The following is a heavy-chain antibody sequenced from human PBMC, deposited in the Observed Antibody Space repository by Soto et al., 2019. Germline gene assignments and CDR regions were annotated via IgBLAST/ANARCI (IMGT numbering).Heavy chain of an antibody. Sequence: GESLKISCKGSGYSFTIYWIGWVRQMPGKGLEWMGIIYPGDSDTRYSPSFQGQVTISADKSISTAYLQWSSLKASDTAMYYCXAVPAATPDYYYYGMDVWGQGTTVTVSS. CDR2: IYPGDSDT. V-gene: IGHV5-51*01. D-gene: IGHD2-2*02. J-gene: IGHJ6*02. CDR1: GYSFTIYW. CDR3: XAVPAATPDYYYYGMDV.